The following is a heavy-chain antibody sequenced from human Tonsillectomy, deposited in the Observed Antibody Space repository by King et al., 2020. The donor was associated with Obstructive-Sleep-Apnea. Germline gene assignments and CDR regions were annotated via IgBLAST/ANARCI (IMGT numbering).Heavy chain of an antibody. Sequence: DVQLVESGGGLVQPGESLRLSCAASGFTFSSYWMSWVRQAPGKGLEWVANIKQDGSEKYFVDSVKGRFTISRDNAKNSLYLQMNSLRAEDTAVYYCARDRGPFDGDYFAYYYGMDVWGQGTSVTVSS. CDR2: IKQDGSEK. CDR3: ARDRGPFDGDYFAYYYGMDV. V-gene: IGHV3-7*01. J-gene: IGHJ6*02. D-gene: IGHD4-17*01. CDR1: GFTFSSYW.